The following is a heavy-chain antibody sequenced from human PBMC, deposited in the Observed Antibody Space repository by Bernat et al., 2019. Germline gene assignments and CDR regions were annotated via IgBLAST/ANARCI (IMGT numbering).Heavy chain of an antibody. Sequence: QVQLVHSGAEVKKPGSSVKVSCKASGGTFSSYAISWVRQAPGQGLEWMGGIIPIFGTANYAQKFQGRVTITADESTSTAYMELSSLRSEDTAVYYCARARVTMVRGVIPYYGMDVWGQGTTVTVSS. D-gene: IGHD3-10*01. CDR3: ARARVTMVRGVIPYYGMDV. J-gene: IGHJ6*02. V-gene: IGHV1-69*01. CDR1: GGTFSSYA. CDR2: IIPIFGTA.